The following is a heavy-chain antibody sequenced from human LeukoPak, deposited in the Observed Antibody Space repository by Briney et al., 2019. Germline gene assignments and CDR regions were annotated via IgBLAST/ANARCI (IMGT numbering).Heavy chain of an antibody. CDR1: GYTFTSYG. V-gene: IGHV1-18*01. D-gene: IGHD6-19*01. CDR3: AREPDREWLVRLVSDAFDI. J-gene: IGHJ3*02. CDR2: ISAYNGNT. Sequence: GASVKVSCKASGYTFTSYGISWVRQAPGQGLEWMGWISAYNGNTNYAQKLQGRVTMTTDTSTSTAYMELRSLRSDDTAVYYCAREPDREWLVRLVSDAFDIWGQGTMVTVSS.